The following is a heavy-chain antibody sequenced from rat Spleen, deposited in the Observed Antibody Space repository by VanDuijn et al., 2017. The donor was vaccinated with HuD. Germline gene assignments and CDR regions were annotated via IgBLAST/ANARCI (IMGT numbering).Heavy chain of an antibody. D-gene: IGHD1-6*01. J-gene: IGHJ4*01. V-gene: IGHV5-31*01. CDR3: TTAYGFVMDA. CDR2: ITNASGRT. CDR1: GFTFSNYW. Sequence: EVQLVETGGGLVQPGRSLKLSCVASGFTFSNYWMTWIRRAPGRGLEWVASITNASGRTYYPDSVKGRFTISRDTAQNTLYRQMNSPTSEDTATYYCTTAYGFVMDAWGQGASVTVSS.